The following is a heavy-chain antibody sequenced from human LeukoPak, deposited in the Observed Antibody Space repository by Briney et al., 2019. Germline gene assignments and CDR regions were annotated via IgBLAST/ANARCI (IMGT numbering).Heavy chain of an antibody. CDR3: ARAIGVTCISTSCYSFDY. D-gene: IGHD2-2*02. CDR1: GFNVTTNY. J-gene: IGHJ4*02. Sequence: GGSLRLSCAASGFNVTTNYMSWVRQVPGKGLDWVSVFSGDGNTGYADSVKGRFTISRDNAKNSLYLQMNSLRAEDTALYYCARAIGVTCISTSCYSFDYWGQGTLVTVSS. V-gene: IGHV3-53*05. CDR2: FSGDGNT.